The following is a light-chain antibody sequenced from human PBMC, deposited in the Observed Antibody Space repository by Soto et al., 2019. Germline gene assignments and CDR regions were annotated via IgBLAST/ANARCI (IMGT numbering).Light chain of an antibody. CDR1: SGHSSYA. J-gene: IGLJ1*01. CDR2: LNSDGSH. Sequence: QPVLTQSPSASASLGASVKLTCTLSSGHSSYAIAWHQQQPEKGPRYLMKLNSDGSHSKGDGIPDRFSGSSSGAERYLTISSLQSEDEADYYCQTWGTGPSPFYVFGTGTKLTVL. V-gene: IGLV4-69*01. CDR3: QTWGTGPSPFYV.